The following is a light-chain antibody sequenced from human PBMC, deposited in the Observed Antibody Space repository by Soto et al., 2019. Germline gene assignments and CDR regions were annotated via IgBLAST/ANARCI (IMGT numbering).Light chain of an antibody. CDR2: ATY. CDR3: QHRTGGPPIT. Sequence: DIELTQSPAILSASAGDRATITCRASQDVSDYLAWYQHAPGKAPRLLIYATYTLPSGIPSRFSGSGSGTDFSLTITGLEPEDFAVYYCQHRTGGPPITFGQGTRLEIK. J-gene: IGKJ5*01. CDR1: QDVSDY. V-gene: IGKV1-9*01.